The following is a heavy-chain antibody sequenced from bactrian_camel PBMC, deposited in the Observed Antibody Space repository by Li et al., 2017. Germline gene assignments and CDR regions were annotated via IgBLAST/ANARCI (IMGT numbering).Heavy chain of an antibody. CDR3: AADLRASGSMVVHYHREPFEYNY. Sequence: VQLVESGGGSVQAGGSLRLSCAASEILRNYCLAWFRQAPGKAREGAAALYTPAGTTWYAEAVKGRFTISKDNAKNTLYLEMNNLKPEDTGMYFCAADLRASGSMVVHYHREPFEYNYWGQGTQVTVS. V-gene: IGHV3S1*01. CDR1: EILRNYC. D-gene: IGHD1*01. CDR2: LYTPAGTT. J-gene: IGHJ4*01.